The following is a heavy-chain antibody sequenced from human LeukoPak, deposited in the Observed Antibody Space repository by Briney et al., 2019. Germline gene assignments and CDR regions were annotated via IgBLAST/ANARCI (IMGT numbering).Heavy chain of an antibody. CDR2: INPSGGST. CDR3: AFQLYSSSWYSY. Sequence: ASVNVSCKASGYTFTSYYMHWVRQAPGQGLEWMGIINPSGGSTSYAQKFQGRVTMTSDTSTSTVYMELSSLRSEDTAVYYCAFQLYSSSWYSYWGQGTLVTVSS. J-gene: IGHJ4*02. D-gene: IGHD6-13*01. V-gene: IGHV1-46*01. CDR1: GYTFTSYY.